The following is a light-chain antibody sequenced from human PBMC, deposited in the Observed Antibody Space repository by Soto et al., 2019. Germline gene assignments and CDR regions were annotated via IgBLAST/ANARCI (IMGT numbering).Light chain of an antibody. J-gene: IGLJ2*01. CDR1: SSDVGGYNY. CDR3: LSYAGTDNLV. CDR2: DVN. Sequence: QSALTQPPSASGSPGQSVAISCTGTSSDVGGYNYVSWYQQYPGKAPKLMIYDVNKRPSGVPDRFSGSKSGNTASLTVSGLQAEDEADYYCLSYAGTDNLVFGGGTKLTVL. V-gene: IGLV2-8*01.